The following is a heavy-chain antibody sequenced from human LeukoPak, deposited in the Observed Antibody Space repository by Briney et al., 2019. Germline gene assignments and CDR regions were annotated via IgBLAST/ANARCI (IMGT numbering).Heavy chain of an antibody. Sequence: PSETLSLTCTVSGGSISCHYWSWIRQPPGKGLEWIGYIYYSGSTNYNPSLKSRVTISVDTSKNQFSLKLSSVTAADTAVYYCARVKTGGGFDYWGQGTLVTVSS. CDR2: IYYSGST. D-gene: IGHD1-26*01. J-gene: IGHJ4*02. CDR3: ARVKTGGGFDY. V-gene: IGHV4-59*11. CDR1: GGSISCHY.